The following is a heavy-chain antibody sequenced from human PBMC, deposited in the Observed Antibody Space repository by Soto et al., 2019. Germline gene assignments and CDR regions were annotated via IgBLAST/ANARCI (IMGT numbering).Heavy chain of an antibody. J-gene: IGHJ4*02. CDR2: AYYSEST. CDR1: GGSIRSSTYQ. D-gene: IGHD1-1*01. Sequence: ETLSLTCPVSGGSIRSSTYQWGWIRQPPGRGLEWIGSAYYSESTYYNPSLKSRVAVSVDTSKNQFSLKVTSVTAADTAVYYCARHRNWKLDYWGQGTLVTVSS. V-gene: IGHV4-39*01. CDR3: ARHRNWKLDY.